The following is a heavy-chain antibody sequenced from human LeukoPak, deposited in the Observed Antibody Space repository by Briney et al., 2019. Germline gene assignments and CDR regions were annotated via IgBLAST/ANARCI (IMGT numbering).Heavy chain of an antibody. CDR2: ISYDGSNK. Sequence: PGTSLRLSCAASGFTFSSGMHWVRQAPGKGLEWVAVISYDGSNKYYADSVKGRFTISRDNAKNSLYLQMNSLRAEDTAVYYCAREGNSGAIDYWGQGTLVTVSS. D-gene: IGHD4-23*01. J-gene: IGHJ4*02. V-gene: IGHV3-30*03. CDR1: GFTFSSG. CDR3: AREGNSGAIDY.